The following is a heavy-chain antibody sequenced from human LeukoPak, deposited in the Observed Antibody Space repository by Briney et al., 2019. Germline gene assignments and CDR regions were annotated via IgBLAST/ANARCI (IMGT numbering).Heavy chain of an antibody. CDR1: GYTFTSYG. CDR3: ARGLMGSGLNWFDP. CDR2: ISAYNGNT. V-gene: IGHV1-18*01. Sequence: ASVTVSCKASGYTFTSYGISWVRQAPGQGLEWMGWISAYNGNTNYAQKLQGRVTMATDTSTSTAYMELRSLRSDDTAVYYCARGLMGSGLNWFDPWGQGTLVTVSS. D-gene: IGHD2-8*01. J-gene: IGHJ5*02.